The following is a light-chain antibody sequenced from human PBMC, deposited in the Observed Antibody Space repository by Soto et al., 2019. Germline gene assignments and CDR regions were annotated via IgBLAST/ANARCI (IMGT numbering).Light chain of an antibody. J-gene: IGKJ5*01. CDR1: QSLSSSY. Sequence: EIVLTQSPGTLSLSPGDTATLSCRASQSLSSSYLAWYQQRPGQAPRLLIYGASSRATGIPDRFRGSGSGTDFTLTISRLDPEDFAVYYCQPYGGSMTFGQGTRLEIE. CDR2: GAS. CDR3: QPYGGSMT. V-gene: IGKV3-20*01.